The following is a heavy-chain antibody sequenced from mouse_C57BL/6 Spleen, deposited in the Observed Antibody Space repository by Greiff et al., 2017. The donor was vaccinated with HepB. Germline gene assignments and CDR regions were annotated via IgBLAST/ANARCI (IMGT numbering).Heavy chain of an antibody. CDR1: GYTFTSYW. J-gene: IGHJ4*01. CDR2: IDPSDSYT. V-gene: IGHV1-59*01. CDR3: ARRYYSAMDY. Sequence: QVQLKQPGAELVRPGTSVKLSCKASGYTFTSYWMHWVKQRPGQGLEWIGVIDPSDSYTNYNQKFKGKATLTVDTSSSTAYMQLSSLTSEDSAVYYCARRYYSAMDYWGQGTSVTVSS.